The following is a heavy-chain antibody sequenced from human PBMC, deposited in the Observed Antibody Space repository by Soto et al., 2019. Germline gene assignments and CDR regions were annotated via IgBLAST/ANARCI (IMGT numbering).Heavy chain of an antibody. CDR1: GGSISSSSYY. CDR3: ARLTAVVTPVDY. V-gene: IGHV4-39*01. Sequence: QLQLQESGPGLVKPSETLSLACTVSGGSISSSSYYWGWIRQPPGKGLEWIGSIYYSGSTYYNPSLKSRVTISVATSKNQFSLKLSSVTAADTAVYSWARLTAVVTPVDYWGQGTLVTVSS. D-gene: IGHD2-15*01. CDR2: IYYSGST. J-gene: IGHJ4*02.